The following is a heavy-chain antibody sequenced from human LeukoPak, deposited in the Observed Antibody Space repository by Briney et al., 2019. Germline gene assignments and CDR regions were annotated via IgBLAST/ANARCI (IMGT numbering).Heavy chain of an antibody. D-gene: IGHD3-10*01. J-gene: IGHJ4*02. V-gene: IGHV3-9*01. CDR1: GFTFDDYA. CDR3: ARDPEIYYGSGSTFDY. Sequence: GGSLRLSCAASGFTFDDYAMHWVRQAPGKGLEWVSGISWNSGSIGYADSVKGRFTISRDNSKNTLYLQMNSLRAEDTAVYYCARDPEIYYGSGSTFDYWGQGTLVTVSS. CDR2: ISWNSGSI.